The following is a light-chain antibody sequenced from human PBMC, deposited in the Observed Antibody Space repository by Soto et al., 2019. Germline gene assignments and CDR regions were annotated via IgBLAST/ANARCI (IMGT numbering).Light chain of an antibody. CDR2: GNI. Sequence: QLVLTQPPSVSGAPGQRVTISCTGSSSNLGADYDVHWYQLLPGTAPKLLIYGNINRPSGVPDRFSGSKSATSASLAITGLQAEDEADYYCQSYDSSLSAYVFGAGTKVTVL. CDR1: SSNLGADYD. V-gene: IGLV1-40*01. CDR3: QSYDSSLSAYV. J-gene: IGLJ1*01.